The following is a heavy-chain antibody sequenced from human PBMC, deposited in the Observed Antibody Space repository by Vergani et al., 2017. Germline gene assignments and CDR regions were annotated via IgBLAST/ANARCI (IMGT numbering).Heavy chain of an antibody. Sequence: VQLVESGGGLVQPGGSLRLSCTASGFTFSNSWMQWVRQAPGKGLMWVSRINSDGDSTSYADSVKGRFTISRDNAKNTLYLQMDSLRAEDTAVYYCARDEWELLDYFYYMDVWGKGTTVTVSS. D-gene: IGHD1-26*01. CDR1: GFTFSNSW. CDR2: INSDGDST. CDR3: ARDEWELLDYFYYMDV. V-gene: IGHV3-74*01. J-gene: IGHJ6*03.